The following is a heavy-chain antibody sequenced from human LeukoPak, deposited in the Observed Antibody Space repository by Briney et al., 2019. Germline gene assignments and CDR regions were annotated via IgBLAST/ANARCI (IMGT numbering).Heavy chain of an antibody. D-gene: IGHD2-2*01. CDR3: ARDILYCSSTSCQDY. Sequence: ATVKVSCKASGYTFTGYYMHWVRQAPGQGLEWMGWINPNSGGTNYAQKFQGRVTMTRDTSISTAYMELSRLRSDDTAVYYCARDILYCSSTSCQDYWGQGTLVTVSS. V-gene: IGHV1-2*02. CDR2: INPNSGGT. J-gene: IGHJ4*02. CDR1: GYTFTGYY.